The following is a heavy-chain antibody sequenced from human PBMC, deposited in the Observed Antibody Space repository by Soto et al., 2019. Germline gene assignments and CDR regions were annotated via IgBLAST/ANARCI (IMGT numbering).Heavy chain of an antibody. CDR2: INPNSGGT. Sequence: ASVKVSCKDSGYTFAGYYMHWVRQAPGQGLEWMGWINPNSGGTNYAQKFQGWVTMTRDTSISTAYMELSRLRSDDTAVYYCARDVAAAGMRRYYYGMDVWGQGTTVTVSS. CDR3: ARDVAAAGMRRYYYGMDV. J-gene: IGHJ6*02. V-gene: IGHV1-2*04. D-gene: IGHD6-13*01. CDR1: GYTFAGYY.